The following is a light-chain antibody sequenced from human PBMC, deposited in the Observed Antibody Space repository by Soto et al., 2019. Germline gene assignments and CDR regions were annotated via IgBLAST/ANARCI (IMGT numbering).Light chain of an antibody. Sequence: EIVLTQSPGTLSLSPGERATLSCRASQSFSSSYLAWYQQKPGQAPRLLIYGASSRATGIPDRFSGSGSGTDFTLTISRLEPEDFAVYYRQQYGGSHMYTFGQGTKLEIK. CDR2: GAS. V-gene: IGKV3-20*01. CDR1: QSFSSSY. J-gene: IGKJ2*01. CDR3: QQYGGSHMYT.